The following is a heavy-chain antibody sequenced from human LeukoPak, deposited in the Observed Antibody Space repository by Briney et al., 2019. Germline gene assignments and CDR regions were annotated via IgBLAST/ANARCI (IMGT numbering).Heavy chain of an antibody. V-gene: IGHV5-51*01. CDR3: ARSEVGYCSSTSCSLFDY. CDR1: GYSFTSYW. D-gene: IGHD2-2*01. Sequence: GESLKISCKGSGYSFTSYWIGWVRQMPGKGLEWMGIIYPGDSDTRYSPSSQGQVTISADKSISTAYLQWSSLKASDTAMYYCARSEVGYCSSTSCSLFDYWGQGTLVTVSS. CDR2: IYPGDSDT. J-gene: IGHJ4*02.